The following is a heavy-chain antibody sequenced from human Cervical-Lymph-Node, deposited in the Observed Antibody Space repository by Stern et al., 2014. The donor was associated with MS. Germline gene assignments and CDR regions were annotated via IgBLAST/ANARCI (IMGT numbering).Heavy chain of an antibody. CDR3: ARVSYDFWSGYYVFDS. CDR1: GGSISSGGYY. V-gene: IGHV4-31*03. D-gene: IGHD3-3*01. CDR2: NYYIGRT. Sequence: VQLQESGPGLVKPSKTLSLTCTVSGGSISSGGYYWSWIRQHSGKGLEWIGYNYYIGRTYYNPPLKIRVTISVDTSKNQFSLKLSSVTAADTAVYYCARVSYDFWSGYYVFDSWGQGPLVTVSS. J-gene: IGHJ4*02.